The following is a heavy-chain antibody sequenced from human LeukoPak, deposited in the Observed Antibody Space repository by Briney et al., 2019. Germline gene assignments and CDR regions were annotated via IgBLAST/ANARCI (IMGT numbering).Heavy chain of an antibody. D-gene: IGHD2-15*01. CDR2: IYYSGST. CDR3: ARGVVVAATLDY. V-gene: IGHV4-30-4*01. J-gene: IGHJ4*02. Sequence: SQTLPLTCTVSGGSISSGDYYWSWIRQPPGKGLEWIGYIYYSGSTYYNPSLKSRVTISVDTSKNQFSLKLSSATAADTAVYYCARGVVVAATLDYWGQGTLVTVSS. CDR1: GGSISSGDYY.